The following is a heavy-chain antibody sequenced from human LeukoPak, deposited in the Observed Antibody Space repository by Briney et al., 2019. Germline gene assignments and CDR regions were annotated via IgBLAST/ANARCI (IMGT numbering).Heavy chain of an antibody. V-gene: IGHV3-7*01. CDR3: GRVIPSYYYYMDV. D-gene: IGHD2-21*01. CDR1: GLTLSSHW. Sequence: GSLRLSCAASGLTLSSHWMSWVRQAPGKGLEWVAISKPDGSAEDYVDAVKGRFTISRDNAKNSLYLQMNSLRADDTAVYYCGRVIPSYYYYMDVWGKGTTVTVSS. CDR2: SKPDGSAE. J-gene: IGHJ6*03.